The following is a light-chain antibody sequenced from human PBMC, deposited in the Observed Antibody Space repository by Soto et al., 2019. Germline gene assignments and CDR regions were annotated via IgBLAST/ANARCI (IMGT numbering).Light chain of an antibody. CDR1: SSYVGNYKY. CDR2: EVT. CDR3: SSYGGRNNLV. V-gene: IGLV2-8*01. Sequence: QSALTQPPSASGSPGQSVAISCTGTSSYVGNYKYVSWYQQHPGKAPKLIIYEVTKRPSGVPDRFSGSKSGNTASLTVSGLQAEDEADYYCSSYGGRNNLVFGGGTKLTVL. J-gene: IGLJ2*01.